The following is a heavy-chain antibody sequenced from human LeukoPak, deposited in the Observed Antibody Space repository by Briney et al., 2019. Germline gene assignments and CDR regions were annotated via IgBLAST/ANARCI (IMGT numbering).Heavy chain of an antibody. V-gene: IGHV3-48*03. D-gene: IGHD2-21*02. Sequence: GGSLRLSCAASGFTFSSYEMNWVRQAPGKGLEWVSYISSSGRTIYYADSVKGRFTISRDNAKNSLYLQMNSLRAEDTAVYYCWIAWCYSGDKPYQCQVTLVNDNW. CDR3: WIAWCYSGDKPYQCQVTLVNDNW. CDR2: ISSSGRTI. CDR1: GFTFSSYE. J-gene: IGHJ5*01.